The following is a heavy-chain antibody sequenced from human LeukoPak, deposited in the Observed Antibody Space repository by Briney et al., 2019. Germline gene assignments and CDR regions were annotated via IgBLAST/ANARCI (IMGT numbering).Heavy chain of an antibody. CDR2: INHSGST. J-gene: IGHJ4*02. CDR3: ARGRIVGATSATGY. D-gene: IGHD1-26*01. V-gene: IGHV4-34*01. CDR1: GGSFSGYY. Sequence: SETLSLTCAVYGGSFSGYYWSWIRQPPGKGLEWIGVINHSGSTNYNPSLKSRVTISVDTSKNQFSLKLSSVTAADTAVYYCARGRIVGATSATGYWGQGSLVTVSS.